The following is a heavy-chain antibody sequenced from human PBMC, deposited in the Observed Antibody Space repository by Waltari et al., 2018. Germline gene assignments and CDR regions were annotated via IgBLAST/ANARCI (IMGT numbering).Heavy chain of an antibody. CDR3: ASSLDIVVVPAAIGGDY. Sequence: QVQLVESGGGVVQPGRSLRLSCAASGFTFSSYGMHWVRQAPGKGLEWVAVIWYDGSNKYYADSVKGRFTISRDNSKNSLYLQMNSLRAEDTAVYYCASSLDIVVVPAAIGGDYWGQGTLVTVSS. CDR2: IWYDGSNK. J-gene: IGHJ4*02. CDR1: GFTFSSYG. D-gene: IGHD2-2*01. V-gene: IGHV3-33*08.